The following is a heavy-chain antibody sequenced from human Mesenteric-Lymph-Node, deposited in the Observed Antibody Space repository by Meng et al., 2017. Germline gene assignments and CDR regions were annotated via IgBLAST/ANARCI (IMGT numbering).Heavy chain of an antibody. D-gene: IGHD6-19*01. V-gene: IGHV4-4*02. CDR2: FYHSGSS. CDR1: AGSTGTSHW. J-gene: IGHJ1*01. Sequence: VRLPAPGPGLVKRSGTLSLTGAVFAGSTGTSHWWCWVRQPPGKGLEWIGEFYHSGSSNYTPSLKSRVTISADKSKNHFSLKLSSVTAADTAVYYCARTFSSGWSLFQHWGQGTLVTGSS. CDR3: ARTFSSGWSLFQH.